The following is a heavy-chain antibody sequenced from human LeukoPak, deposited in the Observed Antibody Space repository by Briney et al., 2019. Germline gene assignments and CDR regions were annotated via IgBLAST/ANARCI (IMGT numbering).Heavy chain of an antibody. D-gene: IGHD5-12*01. J-gene: IGHJ5*02. CDR2: IYYSGST. V-gene: IGHV4-31*11. CDR3: ARVWGGYDSSVTDWFDP. CDR1: GASISHYS. Sequence: PSETLSLTCAVSGASISHYSWRWIRQHPGKGLEWIGYIYYSGSTYYNPSLKSRVTISVDTSKNQFSLKLSSVTAADTAVYYCARVWGGYDSSVTDWFDPWGQGTLVTVSS.